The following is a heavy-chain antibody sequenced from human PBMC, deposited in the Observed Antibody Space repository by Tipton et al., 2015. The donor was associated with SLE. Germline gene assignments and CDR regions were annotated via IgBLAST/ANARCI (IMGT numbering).Heavy chain of an antibody. CDR3: AREGGTGHYYDSSGYYLDY. CDR1: GFTFSSYG. CDR2: IWYDGSNK. V-gene: IGHV3-33*01. Sequence: SLRLSCAASGFTFSSYGMHWVRQAPGKGLEWVAVIWYDGSNKYYADSVKGRFTISRDNSKNTLYLQMNSLRAEDTAVYYCAREGGTGHYYDSSGYYLDYWGQGTLVTVSS. J-gene: IGHJ4*02. D-gene: IGHD3-22*01.